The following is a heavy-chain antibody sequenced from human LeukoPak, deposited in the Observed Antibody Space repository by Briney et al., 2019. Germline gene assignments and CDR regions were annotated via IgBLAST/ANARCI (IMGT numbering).Heavy chain of an antibody. CDR1: GYTFTSYG. J-gene: IGHJ3*02. V-gene: IGHV1-18*01. CDR3: ARYSDDILTGNYAFDI. CDR2: ISAYNGNT. Sequence: GASVKVSCKASGYTFTSYGISWVRQAPGQGLEWMGWISAYNGNTNYGQKLQGRVTMTTDTSTSTAYMELRSLKSDDTAMYYCARYSDDILTGNYAFDIWGQGTMVTVSS. D-gene: IGHD3-9*01.